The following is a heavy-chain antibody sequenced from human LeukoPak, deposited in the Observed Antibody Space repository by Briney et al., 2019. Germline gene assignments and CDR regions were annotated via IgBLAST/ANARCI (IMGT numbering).Heavy chain of an antibody. CDR3: ARDGELRYFDWLKNYYYGMDV. J-gene: IGHJ6*04. Sequence: ASVKVSCKASGGTFSSYAISWVRQAPAQGLEWMGGIIPIFGTSNYAQKFQDRVTITADESTSTAYMELSSLRSEDTTVYYCARDGELRYFDWLKNYYYGMDVWGKGTTVTVSS. CDR2: IIPIFGTS. D-gene: IGHD3-9*01. V-gene: IGHV1-69*13. CDR1: GGTFSSYA.